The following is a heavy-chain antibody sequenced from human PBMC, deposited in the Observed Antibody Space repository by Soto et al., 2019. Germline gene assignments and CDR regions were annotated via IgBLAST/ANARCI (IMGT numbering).Heavy chain of an antibody. J-gene: IGHJ2*01. V-gene: IGHV3-23*01. D-gene: IGHD3-16*01. Sequence: EVQLLESGGGLVQPGGSLRLSCAGSGFTFINHAMTWVRQAPGKGLEWVSSISGGGDATFFGDSVRGRFTNSRDNSKNTVTLQMNSLGVDDTAEYYSARKIMGSNRRPNYWYFDLWGRGTLVTVSS. CDR1: GFTFINHA. CDR2: ISGGGDAT. CDR3: ARKIMGSNRRPNYWYFDL.